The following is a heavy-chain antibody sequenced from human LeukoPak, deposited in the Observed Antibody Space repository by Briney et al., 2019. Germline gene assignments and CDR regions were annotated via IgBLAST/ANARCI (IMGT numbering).Heavy chain of an antibody. CDR2: IYNSGIT. D-gene: IGHD3-3*01. CDR1: GASISTYH. J-gene: IGHJ4*02. CDR3: ATTSGSFDH. V-gene: IGHV4-4*07. Sequence: PSETLSLTCSVSGASISTYHWSWIRQPAGKGLEWIGRIYNSGITKYNQSLESRVTMSVDTSTNQFSLKLSSVTAADTAVHYCATTSGSFDHWGQGALVIVSS.